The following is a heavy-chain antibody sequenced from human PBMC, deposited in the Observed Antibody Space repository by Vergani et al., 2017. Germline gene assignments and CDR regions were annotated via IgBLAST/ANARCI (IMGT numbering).Heavy chain of an antibody. V-gene: IGHV3-23*01. CDR1: GFTFSSYA. D-gene: IGHD5-12*01. CDR3: AKEDGGYPEYYFDY. J-gene: IGHJ4*02. CDR2: ISGSGGSK. Sequence: EVQLLESGGGLVQPGGSLRLSCAASGFTFSSYAMSWVRQAPGKGLEWVSDISGSGGSKYYADSVKGRFTISRDKSKNTLYLQMNSLRAEDTAVYYCAKEDGGYPEYYFDYWGQGTLVTVSS.